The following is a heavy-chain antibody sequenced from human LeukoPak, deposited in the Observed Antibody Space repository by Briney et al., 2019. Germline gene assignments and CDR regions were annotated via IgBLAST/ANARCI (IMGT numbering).Heavy chain of an antibody. Sequence: PGGSLRLSCAASGFTFSGSAMHWVRQASGKGLEWVGRIRSKANSYATAYAASVKGRFTISRDDSKNTAYLQMNSLKTEDTAVYYCTTDPWGIAAAHWGQGTLVTVSS. CDR2: IRSKANSYAT. CDR3: TTDPWGIAAAH. CDR1: GFTFSGSA. J-gene: IGHJ4*02. D-gene: IGHD6-13*01. V-gene: IGHV3-73*01.